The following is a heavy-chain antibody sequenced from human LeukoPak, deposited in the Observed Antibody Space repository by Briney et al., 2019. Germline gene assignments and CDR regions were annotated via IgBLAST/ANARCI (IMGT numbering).Heavy chain of an antibody. J-gene: IGHJ4*02. CDR3: ARNVMVYADY. CDR2: IYYSGST. CDR1: GGSISSSSYY. D-gene: IGHD2-8*01. Sequence: PSETQSLTCTVSGGSISSSSYYWGWIRQPPGKGLEWIGSIYYSGSTYYNPSLRSRVTISVDTSKNQFSLKLSSVTAADTAVYYCARNVMVYADYWGQGTLVTVSS. V-gene: IGHV4-39*01.